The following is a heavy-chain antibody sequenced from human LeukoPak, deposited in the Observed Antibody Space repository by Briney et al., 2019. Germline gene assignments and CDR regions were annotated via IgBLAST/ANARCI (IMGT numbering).Heavy chain of an antibody. Sequence: AGGSLRLSCAASGFTFSDYYMSWIRQAPGKGLEWVSYISSSGSTIYYADSVKGRFTISRDNAKNSLYLQMNSLRAEDTAVYYCARDRLAVAGPYYFDYWGQGTLVTVSS. CDR1: GFTFSDYY. J-gene: IGHJ4*02. CDR3: ARDRLAVAGPYYFDY. V-gene: IGHV3-11*04. D-gene: IGHD6-19*01. CDR2: ISSSGSTI.